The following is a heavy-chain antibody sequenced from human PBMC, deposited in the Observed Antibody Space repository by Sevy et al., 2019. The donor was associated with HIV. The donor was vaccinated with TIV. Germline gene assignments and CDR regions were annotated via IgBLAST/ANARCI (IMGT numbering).Heavy chain of an antibody. Sequence: GGSLRLSCEASGFSFSDYWMTWVRQAPGKGLEWVANMRQDGREKYYVDSVKGRFTISRDNAKNSLYLQMNCLRAEDTAVYYCARGVFGSGGRLGLGYWGQGTLVTVSS. CDR3: ARGVFGSGGRLGLGY. J-gene: IGHJ4*02. D-gene: IGHD3-10*01. V-gene: IGHV3-7*03. CDR2: MRQDGREK. CDR1: GFSFSDYW.